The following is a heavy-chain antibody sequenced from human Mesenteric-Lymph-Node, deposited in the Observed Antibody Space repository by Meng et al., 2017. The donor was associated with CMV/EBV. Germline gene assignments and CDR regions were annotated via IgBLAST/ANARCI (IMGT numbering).Heavy chain of an antibody. V-gene: IGHV3-20*04. Sequence: GESLKISCAASGFTFDDYAMSWVRQVPGRGLEWVSAINWHGGSTEYADAVRGRFTISRDNAKNSLYLEMNSLRAEDTAFYYCARDAVGATPRNWFDPWGQGTLVTVSS. CDR3: ARDAVGATPRNWFDP. CDR2: INWHGGST. D-gene: IGHD1-26*01. CDR1: GFTFDDYA. J-gene: IGHJ5*02.